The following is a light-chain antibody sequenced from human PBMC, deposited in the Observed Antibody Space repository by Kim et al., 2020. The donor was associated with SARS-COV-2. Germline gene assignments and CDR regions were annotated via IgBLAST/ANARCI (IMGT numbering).Light chain of an antibody. J-gene: IGLJ3*02. CDR2: QDR. CDR1: KLGDKY. V-gene: IGLV3-1*01. CDR3: QAWDSNIVM. Sequence: SYELTQPPSVSVSPGQTASITCSGDKLGDKYACWYQQKPGQSPVLVIYQDRKRPSGIPERFSGSNSGDTATLTISGTQAMDEADYYCQAWDSNIVMFGGG.